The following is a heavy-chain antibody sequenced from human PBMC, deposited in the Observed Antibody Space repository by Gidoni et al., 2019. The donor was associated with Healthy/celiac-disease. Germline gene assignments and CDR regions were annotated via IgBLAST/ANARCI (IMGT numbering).Heavy chain of an antibody. CDR2: ISAYNGNT. CDR1: GYTFTSYG. V-gene: IGHV1-18*01. CDR3: ARDWSYDYVWGSYRRASLNDAFDI. D-gene: IGHD3-16*02. J-gene: IGHJ3*02. Sequence: QVQLVQSGAEVKKPGASVKVSCKASGYTFTSYGISWVRQAPGQGLEWMGWISAYNGNTNYAQKLQGRVTMTTDTSTSTAYMELRSLRSDDTAVYYCARDWSYDYVWGSYRRASLNDAFDIWGQGTMVTVSS.